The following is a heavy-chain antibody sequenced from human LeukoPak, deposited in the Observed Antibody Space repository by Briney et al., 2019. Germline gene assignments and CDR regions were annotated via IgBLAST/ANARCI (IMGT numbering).Heavy chain of an antibody. CDR1: GFTFDDYG. CDR3: AREGGGAARRYLEY. Sequence: GGSLRLSCAASGFTFDDYGMSWVRQAPGKGLEWVSGVNWNGGERGYADSVKGRFTISRDNAKNSLYLQMNSLRAEDTAFYYCAREGGGAARRYLEYWGQGTLVTVSS. CDR2: VNWNGGER. J-gene: IGHJ4*02. D-gene: IGHD6-6*01. V-gene: IGHV3-20*04.